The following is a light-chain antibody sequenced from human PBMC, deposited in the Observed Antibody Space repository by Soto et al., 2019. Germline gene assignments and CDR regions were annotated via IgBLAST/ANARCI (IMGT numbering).Light chain of an antibody. J-gene: IGKJ1*01. CDR1: QSVSSSY. CDR3: QQYNNWPET. Sequence: IVLTQSPGTLSLSPGERPTLSCRASQSVSSSYLAWYQQKPGQAPRLLIYGASSRATGIPDRFSGSGSGTDFTLTISRLEPEDFAVYYCQQYNNWPETFGQGTRWIS. CDR2: GAS. V-gene: IGKV3-20*01.